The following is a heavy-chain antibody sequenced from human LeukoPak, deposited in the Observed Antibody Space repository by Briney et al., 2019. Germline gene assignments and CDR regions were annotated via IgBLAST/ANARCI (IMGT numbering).Heavy chain of an antibody. CDR1: GFTFSSYW. Sequence: GGSLRLSCAASGFTFSSYWMGWVRQAPGKGLEWVANIKQDGGEIYYLDSVKGRFTISRDNAKNSLDLQLSSLRAEDTAVYYCAREATYYYDSSGYYLTPPTYYMDVWGKGTTVTISS. D-gene: IGHD3-22*01. V-gene: IGHV3-7*01. J-gene: IGHJ6*03. CDR2: IKQDGGEI. CDR3: AREATYYYDSSGYYLTPPTYYMDV.